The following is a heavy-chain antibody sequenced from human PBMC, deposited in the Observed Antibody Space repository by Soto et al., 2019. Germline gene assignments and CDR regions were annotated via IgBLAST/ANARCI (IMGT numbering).Heavy chain of an antibody. CDR2: ISYDGSNK. D-gene: IGHD2-2*01. V-gene: IGHV3-30*18. Sequence: GGSLRLSCAASGFTFSSYGMHWVRQAPGKGLEWVAVISYDGSNKYYADSVKGRFTISRDNSKNTLYLQMNSLRAEDTAVYYCAKAYSAIHTSTTLKYYFDYWGQGTLVTVSS. CDR3: AKAYSAIHTSTTLKYYFDY. J-gene: IGHJ4*02. CDR1: GFTFSSYG.